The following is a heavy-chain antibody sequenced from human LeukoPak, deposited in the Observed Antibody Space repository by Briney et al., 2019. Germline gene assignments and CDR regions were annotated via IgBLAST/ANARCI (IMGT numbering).Heavy chain of an antibody. D-gene: IGHD3-22*01. CDR2: IIPIFGTA. J-gene: IGHJ5*02. Sequence: SVKVSCKASGGTFSSYAISWVRQAPGQGLEWMGGIIPIFGTANYAQKFQGRVTITADESTSTAYMDLSRLRSDDTAVYYCVRESVCDTRTCLAPADWFDPWGQGTLVTVSS. V-gene: IGHV1-69*13. CDR3: VRESVCDTRTCLAPADWFDP. CDR1: GGTFSSYA.